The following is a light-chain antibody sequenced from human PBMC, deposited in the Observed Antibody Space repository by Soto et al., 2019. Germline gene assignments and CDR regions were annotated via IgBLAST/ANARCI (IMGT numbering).Light chain of an antibody. V-gene: IGLV1-40*01. CDR1: TSEIGAGND. Sequence: QLVLTQPPSVSGAPGQGVTISCTGYTSEIGAGNDVHRDQQLPGTAPKLLIYGNSNRPSGVPDRFSASKSGTSASLAITGLQAEDEADYYCQSYDSRLSGWVFGGGTKLTVL. CDR2: GNS. J-gene: IGLJ3*02. CDR3: QSYDSRLSGWV.